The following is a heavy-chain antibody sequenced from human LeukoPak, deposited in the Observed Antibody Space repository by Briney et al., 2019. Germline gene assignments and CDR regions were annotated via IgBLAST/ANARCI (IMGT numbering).Heavy chain of an antibody. V-gene: IGHV4-59*08. CDR3: ARHVDTALIGAFHI. CDR2: VTYTGS. Sequence: SETLSLTCTVSGGSINNYYWSWIRQPPGKGPEWIGYVTYTGSKYNPSLKSRVTISTDRSKKEVSLRLSSVTAADTAMYFCARHVDTALIGAFHIWGQGTMVTVS. CDR1: GGSINNYY. J-gene: IGHJ3*02. D-gene: IGHD5-18*01.